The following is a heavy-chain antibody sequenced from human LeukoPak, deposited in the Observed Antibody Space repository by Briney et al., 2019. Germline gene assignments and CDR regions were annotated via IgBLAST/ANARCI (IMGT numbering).Heavy chain of an antibody. CDR1: GGTFSSYA. J-gene: IGHJ4*02. CDR3: ARGGLITMVRGVIMWDARSPLEPIDY. D-gene: IGHD3-10*01. V-gene: IGHV1-69*13. CDR2: IIPIFGTA. Sequence: SVKVSCKASGGTFSSYAISWVRQAPGQGLEWMGGIIPIFGTANYAQKFQGRVTITADESTSTAYMELSSLRSEDTAVYYCARGGLITMVRGVIMWDARSPLEPIDYWGQGTLVTVSS.